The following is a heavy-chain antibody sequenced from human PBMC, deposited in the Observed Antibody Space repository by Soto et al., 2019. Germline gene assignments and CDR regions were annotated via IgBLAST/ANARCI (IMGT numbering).Heavy chain of an antibody. D-gene: IGHD3-9*01. J-gene: IGHJ4*02. CDR1: GFTFSSYA. Sequence: GGSLRLSCAASGFTFSSYAMSWVRQAPGKGLEWVSAISGSGGSTYYADSVKGRFTISRDNSKNTLYLQMNSLRAEDTAVYYCAKTQGYYDILTGSPPIGYWGQGTLVTVSS. CDR3: AKTQGYYDILTGSPPIGY. V-gene: IGHV3-23*01. CDR2: ISGSGGST.